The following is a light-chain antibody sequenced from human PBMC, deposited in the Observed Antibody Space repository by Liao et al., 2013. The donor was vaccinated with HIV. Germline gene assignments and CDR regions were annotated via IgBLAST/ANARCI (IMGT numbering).Light chain of an antibody. Sequence: SYELTQPPSVSVSPGQTASITCSGDKLGDKYASWYQQKPGQSPVLVIYQDSKRPSGIPERFSGSNSGNTATLTISGTQAMDEADYYCQAWDSSRGVFGTGTKVTVL. CDR3: QAWDSSRGV. V-gene: IGLV3-1*01. J-gene: IGLJ1*01. CDR1: KLGDKY. CDR2: QDS.